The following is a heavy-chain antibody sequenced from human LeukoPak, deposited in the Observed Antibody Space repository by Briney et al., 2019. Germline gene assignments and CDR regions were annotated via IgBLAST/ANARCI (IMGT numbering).Heavy chain of an antibody. J-gene: IGHJ3*02. D-gene: IGHD3-10*01. Sequence: PGGSLRLSCAASGFTVSSNYMSWVRQAPGKGLEWVSVIYSGGSTYYADSVKGRFTISRDNSKNTLYLQMNSLRAEDTAVYYCASYGSGSYGDAFDIWGQGTMVTVSS. CDR2: IYSGGST. V-gene: IGHV3-53*01. CDR3: ASYGSGSYGDAFDI. CDR1: GFTVSSNY.